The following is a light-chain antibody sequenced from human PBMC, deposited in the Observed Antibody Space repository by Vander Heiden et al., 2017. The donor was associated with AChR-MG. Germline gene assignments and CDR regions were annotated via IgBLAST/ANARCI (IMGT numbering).Light chain of an antibody. Sequence: SALTQPHSVSRSPGQSVAIPCTGTSSDVGAYNNVAWYQLHPGKAPKLMIYDVSKRPSGVPDRFSGSKSGNTASLTISGLQAEDEADYYCCSYAGNYAYVFGTGTKVTVL. CDR2: DVS. J-gene: IGLJ1*01. CDR1: SSDVGAYNN. CDR3: CSYAGNYAYV. V-gene: IGLV2-11*01.